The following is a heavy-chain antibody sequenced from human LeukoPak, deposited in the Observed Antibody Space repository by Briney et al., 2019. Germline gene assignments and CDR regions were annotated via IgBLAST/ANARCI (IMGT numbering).Heavy chain of an antibody. V-gene: IGHV3-53*01. CDR2: IYSGGST. CDR3: ASGSGWRFDY. D-gene: IGHD6-19*01. CDR1: GFTVSSNY. J-gene: IGHJ4*02. Sequence: SGGSLRLSCAASGFTVSSNYMSWVRQAPGKGLEWVSIIYSGGSTYYADSVKGRFTISRDNSKSTLYLQMNSLRAEDTALYFCASGSGWRFDYWGQGTLVTVPS.